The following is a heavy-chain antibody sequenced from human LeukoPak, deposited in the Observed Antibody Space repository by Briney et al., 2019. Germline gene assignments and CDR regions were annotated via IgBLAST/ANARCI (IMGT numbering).Heavy chain of an antibody. Sequence: SETLSLTCTVSGYSISRGYYWGWIRQPPGQGLEWTGSIYHSGSTYYNPSLKSRVTISVDTSKNQFFLKLSSVTAADTAVYYCARGPIAVAGTPYNWFDPWGQGTLVTVSS. CDR1: GYSISRGYY. CDR2: IYHSGST. CDR3: ARGPIAVAGTPYNWFDP. J-gene: IGHJ5*02. V-gene: IGHV4-38-2*02. D-gene: IGHD6-19*01.